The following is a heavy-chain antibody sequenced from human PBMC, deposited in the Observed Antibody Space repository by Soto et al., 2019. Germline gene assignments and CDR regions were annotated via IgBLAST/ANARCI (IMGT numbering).Heavy chain of an antibody. J-gene: IGHJ6*02. Sequence: PSETLSLTCTVSGGSISSYYWSWIRQPAGKGLEWIGRIYTSGSTNCNPSLKSRVTMSVDTSKNQFSLKLSSVTAADTAVYYCARARGELQGMYYYYGMDVWGQGTTVTVSS. V-gene: IGHV4-4*07. CDR1: GGSISSYY. CDR3: ARARGELQGMYYYYGMDV. D-gene: IGHD1-7*01. CDR2: IYTSGST.